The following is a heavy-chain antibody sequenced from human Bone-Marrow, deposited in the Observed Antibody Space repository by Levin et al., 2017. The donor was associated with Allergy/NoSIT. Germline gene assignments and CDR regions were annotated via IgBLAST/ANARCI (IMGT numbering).Heavy chain of an antibody. CDR2: IYSSGST. CDR1: GFTVSNNY. V-gene: IGHV3-53*01. D-gene: IGHD1-14*01. Sequence: GESLKISCAASGFTVSNNYMTWVRQGPGKGLEWVSLIYSSGSTYYADSVKGRFTISRDSSKNTVYLQMNSLRTEDTAIYYCARNLPVTALGYWGQGTLVTVSS. CDR3: ARNLPVTALGY. J-gene: IGHJ4*02.